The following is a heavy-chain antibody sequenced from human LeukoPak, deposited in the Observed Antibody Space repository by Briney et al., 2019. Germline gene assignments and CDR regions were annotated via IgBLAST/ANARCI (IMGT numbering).Heavy chain of an antibody. D-gene: IGHD3-10*01. J-gene: IGHJ4*02. V-gene: IGHV3-48*03. Sequence: GGSLRLSCAASGFTFSSYEMNWVRQAPGKGLEWVSYISSSGSTIYYADSVKGRFTISRDNAKNSLYLQMNSLRAEDTAVYYCARDPNYGSGSYADYWGQGTLVTVSS. CDR2: ISSSGSTI. CDR1: GFTFSSYE. CDR3: ARDPNYGSGSYADY.